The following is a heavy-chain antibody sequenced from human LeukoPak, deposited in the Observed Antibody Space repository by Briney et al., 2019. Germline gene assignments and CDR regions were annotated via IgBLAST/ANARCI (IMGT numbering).Heavy chain of an antibody. CDR2: TYFTGST. J-gene: IGHJ4*02. D-gene: IGHD4-17*01. V-gene: IGHV4-31*03. CDR1: RGSISSGGHY. Sequence: SETLSLTCNVSRGSISSGGHYWSWIRQRPGKGLEWMGYTYFTGSTYYNPSPQSRLIISADTSMTQFSLRLRSVTAADTAVYYCARVSFTYGPLDSWGPGILVTVSS. CDR3: ARVSFTYGPLDS.